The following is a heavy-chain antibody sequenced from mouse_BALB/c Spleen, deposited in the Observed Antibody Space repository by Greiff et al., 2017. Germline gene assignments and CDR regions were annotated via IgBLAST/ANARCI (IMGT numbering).Heavy chain of an antibody. CDR1: GFSLTSYG. V-gene: IGHV2-2*02. Sequence: QVHVKQSGPGLVQPSQSLSITCTVSGFSLTSYGVHWVRQSPGKGLEWLGVIWSGGSTDYNAAFISRLSISKDNSKSQVFFKMNSLQANDTAIYYCARDPYDYEGFDYWGQGTTLTVSS. J-gene: IGHJ2*01. D-gene: IGHD2-4*01. CDR2: IWSGGST. CDR3: ARDPYDYEGFDY.